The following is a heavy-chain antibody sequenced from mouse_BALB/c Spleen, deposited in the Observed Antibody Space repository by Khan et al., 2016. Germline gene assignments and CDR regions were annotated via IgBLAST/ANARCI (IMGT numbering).Heavy chain of an antibody. J-gene: IGHJ4*01. CDR1: GYSFTSYY. CDR3: ARGGTTVVALDYAMDY. V-gene: IGHV1S135*01. D-gene: IGHD1-1*01. Sequence: LQQSGPELMKPGASVKISCKASGYSFTSYYMPWVKQSHGKSLEWIGYIDPFNGGTSYNQKFKGKATLTVDKSSSTAYMHLSSLTSEESAVYDWARGGTTVVALDYAMDYWGQGTSDTVSS. CDR2: IDPFNGGT.